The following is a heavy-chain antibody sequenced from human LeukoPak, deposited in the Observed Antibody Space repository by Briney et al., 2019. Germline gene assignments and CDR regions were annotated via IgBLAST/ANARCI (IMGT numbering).Heavy chain of an antibody. D-gene: IGHD2-2*02. CDR3: ARPYIYYFDY. J-gene: IGHJ4*02. CDR2: INHSGST. CDR1: GGSISSYY. V-gene: IGHV4-34*01. Sequence: SETLSLTCTVSGGSISSYYWSWIRQPPGKGLEWIGEINHSGSTNYNPSLKSRVTISVDTSKNQFSLKLSSVTAADTAVYYCARPYIYYFDYWGQGTLVTVSS.